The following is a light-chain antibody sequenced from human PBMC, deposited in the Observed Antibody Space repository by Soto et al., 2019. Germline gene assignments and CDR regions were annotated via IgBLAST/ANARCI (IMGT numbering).Light chain of an antibody. CDR2: SAS. Sequence: DIQMTQSPSSLSASVGDRVTITCRACQSISTYVSWYQHRPGKAPKLLIYSASTLQSGVPPRFSGSGSGTDFTLTISSLQPEDFATYYCQQSFNTLTFGGGTKVEI. J-gene: IGKJ4*01. V-gene: IGKV1-39*01. CDR3: QQSFNTLT. CDR1: QSISTY.